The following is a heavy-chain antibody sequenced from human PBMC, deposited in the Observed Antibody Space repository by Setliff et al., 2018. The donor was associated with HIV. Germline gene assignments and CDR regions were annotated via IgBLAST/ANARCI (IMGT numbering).Heavy chain of an antibody. J-gene: IGHJ6*03. CDR1: GYSISSGYY. D-gene: IGHD2-2*01. CDR3: ARQEGYCSSTSCYAGSFMGYYYVDV. CDR2: IYHNGIT. V-gene: IGHV4-38-2*01. Sequence: SETLSLTCGVSGYSISSGYYWGWIRQPPGKGLEWIGSIYHNGITYYNPSLKSRVTTSVDTSKNQFSLKLSSVTAADTAVYYCARQEGYCSSTSCYAGSFMGYYYVDVWGKGTTVTVSS.